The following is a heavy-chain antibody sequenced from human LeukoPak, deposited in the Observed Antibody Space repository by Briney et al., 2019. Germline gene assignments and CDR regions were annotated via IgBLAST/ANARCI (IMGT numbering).Heavy chain of an antibody. CDR1: GYSFTTYW. CDR3: ARQTGLTAPVVSY. D-gene: IGHD5-18*01. J-gene: IGHJ4*02. Sequence: GESLEISCRGSGYSFTTYWIGWVRQMPGKGLEWMGIIYPGDSDTRYSPSFQGQVTISADKSINTAYLQWTSLKASGTAMYYCARQTGLTAPVVSYWGQGTLVTVSS. V-gene: IGHV5-51*01. CDR2: IYPGDSDT.